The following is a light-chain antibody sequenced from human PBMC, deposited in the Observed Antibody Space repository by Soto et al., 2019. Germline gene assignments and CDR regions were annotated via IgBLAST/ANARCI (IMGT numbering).Light chain of an antibody. V-gene: IGKV1-33*01. CDR2: DAS. CDR3: QQYDSLPIT. J-gene: IGKJ5*01. Sequence: DIQMTHSPSSVSASVGDRITITCRASQSVSGWLAWYQQKPGKAPKLLIYDASNLETGVPSRFSGSGSGTHFSLAISSLQPEDIATYYCQQYDSLPITFGQGTRLEIK. CDR1: QSVSGW.